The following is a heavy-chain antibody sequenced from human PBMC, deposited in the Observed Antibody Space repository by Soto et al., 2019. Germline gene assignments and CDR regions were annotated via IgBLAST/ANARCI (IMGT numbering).Heavy chain of an antibody. J-gene: IGHJ4*02. V-gene: IGHV3-23*01. CDR3: AKSFDFWSGYYSQHPSYYFDY. Sequence: GGSVRLSCAASGFTFSSYAMSWVRQAPGKGLEWVSAISGSGGSTYYADSVKGRFTISRDNSKNTLYLQMNSLRAEDTAVYYCAKSFDFWSGYYSQHPSYYFDYWGQGTLVTVSS. CDR2: ISGSGGST. CDR1: GFTFSSYA. D-gene: IGHD3-3*01.